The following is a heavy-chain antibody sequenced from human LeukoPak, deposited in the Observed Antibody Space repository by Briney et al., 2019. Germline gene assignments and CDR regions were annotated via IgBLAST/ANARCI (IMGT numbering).Heavy chain of an antibody. CDR1: GGSFSGYY. CDR3: ARDSTRVLGDLRAAHYYYMDV. D-gene: IGHD3-10*01. V-gene: IGHV4-34*01. CDR2: SNHRGGT. Sequence: SETLSLTCAVYGGSFSGYYWSWIRQPPGKGLEWIGESNHRGGTNDNPSLKSRVTISLDTSKNQFSLKLSSVTAADTAVYYCARDSTRVLGDLRAAHYYYMDVWGRGTTVTVSS. J-gene: IGHJ6*03.